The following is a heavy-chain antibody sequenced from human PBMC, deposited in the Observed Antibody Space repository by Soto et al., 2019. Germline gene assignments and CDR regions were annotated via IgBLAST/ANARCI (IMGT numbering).Heavy chain of an antibody. CDR3: ARRTRGWYLDY. D-gene: IGHD6-19*01. V-gene: IGHV3-23*01. J-gene: IGHJ4*02. Sequence: EVPLLESGGGLVQPGGSLRLSCAASGFTFSSYAMSWVRQAPGKGLEWVSVISGSGGSTYYADSVKGRFTISRDNSKDTLYLQMNSLRGEDTAVYYWARRTRGWYLDYWGQGTLVTVSS. CDR2: ISGSGGST. CDR1: GFTFSSYA.